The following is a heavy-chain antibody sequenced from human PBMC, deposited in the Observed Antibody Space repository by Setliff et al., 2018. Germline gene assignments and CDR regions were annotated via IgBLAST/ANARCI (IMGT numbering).Heavy chain of an antibody. D-gene: IGHD2-2*01. CDR2: ISHSGNT. Sequence: PSETLSLTCSVSGASISSGDFWWSWIRQSPGQGLEWIGYISHSGNTWHNPSLKSRVSISVDTSKNQFSLKLSSVTAADTAVYYFRLAHCSTTSCEEALDYWSQGTLVTVSS. CDR1: GASISSGDFW. CDR3: RLAHCSTTSCEEALDY. V-gene: IGHV4-30-4*02. J-gene: IGHJ4*02.